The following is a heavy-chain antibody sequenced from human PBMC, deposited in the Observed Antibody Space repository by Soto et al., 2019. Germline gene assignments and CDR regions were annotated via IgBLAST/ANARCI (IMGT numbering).Heavy chain of an antibody. Sequence: ASVKVSCKASGYSFTSYALHWVRQAPGQRLEWMGWINAANGNTEYSQKFQGRVTVTRDASATTAYMDLSSLTSEDTAVYYCARARGSGGYGDFSLSNWFDPWGQGNLVTV. V-gene: IGHV1-3*01. J-gene: IGHJ5*02. CDR1: GYSFTSYA. CDR2: INAANGNT. D-gene: IGHD4-17*01. CDR3: ARARGSGGYGDFSLSNWFDP.